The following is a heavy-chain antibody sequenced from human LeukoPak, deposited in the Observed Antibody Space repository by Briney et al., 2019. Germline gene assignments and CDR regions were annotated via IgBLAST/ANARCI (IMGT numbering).Heavy chain of an antibody. J-gene: IGHJ4*02. CDR3: ARVAYSSTWGYFDY. V-gene: IGHV3-48*03. CDR1: GFTSSSYE. D-gene: IGHD6-13*01. Sequence: PGGSLRLSCAASGFTSSSYEANWVRQAPGKGLEWVSYISISGSTIYYADSVKGRFTISRDNAKNSLYLQMNSLRAEDTAVYYCARVAYSSTWGYFDYWGQGTLVTVSS. CDR2: ISISGSTI.